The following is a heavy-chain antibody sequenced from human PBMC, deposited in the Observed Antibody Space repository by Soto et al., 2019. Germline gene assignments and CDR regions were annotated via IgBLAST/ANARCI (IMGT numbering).Heavy chain of an antibody. V-gene: IGHV1-18*01. CDR2: ISAYNGNT. Sequence: QVQLVQSGAEVKKPGASVKVSCKASGYTFTSYGISWVRQAPGQGLEWMGWISAYNGNTNYAQKLQGRVTMTTDTXTXTXXMGLGSLRSDDTAVYYCARCQGDNWNDVWYYGMDVWGQGTTVTVSS. CDR1: GYTFTSYG. J-gene: IGHJ6*02. D-gene: IGHD1-1*01. CDR3: ARCQGDNWNDVWYYGMDV.